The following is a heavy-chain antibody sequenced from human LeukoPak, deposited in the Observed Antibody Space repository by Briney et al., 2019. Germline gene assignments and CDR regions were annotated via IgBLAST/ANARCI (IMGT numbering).Heavy chain of an antibody. CDR1: GFTFSRYW. CDR3: AREKNWNYGDY. D-gene: IGHD1-1*01. J-gene: IGHJ4*02. CDR2: IKQDGSEK. Sequence: GGSLRLSCAASGFTFSRYWMSWVRQAPGKGLEWVANIKQDGSEKYYVDSVKGRFTISRDNAKNSLYLQMNSLRAEDTAVYYCAREKNWNYGDYWGQGTLVTVSS. V-gene: IGHV3-7*01.